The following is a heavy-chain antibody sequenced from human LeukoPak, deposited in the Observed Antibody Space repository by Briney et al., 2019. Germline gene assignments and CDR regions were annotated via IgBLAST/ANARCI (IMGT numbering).Heavy chain of an antibody. CDR2: ISTGGSTI. D-gene: IGHD3-10*01. Sequence: GGSLRLSCAASGFTFSSYSMNWVRQAPGKGLEWVSYISTGGSTIYYTDSVKGRFTISRDNAKNSLYLQMNSLRDEDTAVYYCARDANHYGSGSYYFPNWFDPWGQGTLVTVSS. CDR3: ARDANHYGSGSYYFPNWFDP. J-gene: IGHJ5*02. V-gene: IGHV3-48*02. CDR1: GFTFSSYS.